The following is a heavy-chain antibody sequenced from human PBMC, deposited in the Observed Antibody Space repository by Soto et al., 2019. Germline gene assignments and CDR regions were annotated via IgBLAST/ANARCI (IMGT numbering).Heavy chain of an antibody. CDR3: AKDHARFDYYYYYYMDV. J-gene: IGHJ6*03. CDR1: GFTFDDYA. D-gene: IGHD3-16*01. CDR2: ISWNSGSI. V-gene: IGHV3-9*01. Sequence: GGSLRLSCAASGFTFDDYAMHWVRQAPGKGLEWVSGISWNSGSIGYADSVKGRFTISRDNAKNSLYLQMNSLRAEDTALYYCAKDHARFDYYYYYYMDVWGKGTTVTVSS.